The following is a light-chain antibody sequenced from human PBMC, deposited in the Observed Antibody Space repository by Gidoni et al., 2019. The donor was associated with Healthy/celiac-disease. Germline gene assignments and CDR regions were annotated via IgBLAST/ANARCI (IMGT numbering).Light chain of an antibody. CDR2: GAS. J-gene: IGKJ1*01. CDR1: QSVSSSY. CDR3: QQVYNLPRT. Sequence: EIVMTQSPATLSLSPGERATLSCRASQSVSSSYLSWYQQKPGQAPRLLIYGASTRATGIPARFSGSGSGTDFTLTISSLQPEDFAVYYCQQVYNLPRTFXQXTKVEIK. V-gene: IGKV3D-7*01.